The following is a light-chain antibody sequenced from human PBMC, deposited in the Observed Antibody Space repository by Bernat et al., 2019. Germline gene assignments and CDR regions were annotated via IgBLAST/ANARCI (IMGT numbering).Light chain of an antibody. CDR1: SSAVGSYNL. J-gene: IGLJ1*01. CDR3: CSYAGSSTYV. V-gene: IGLV2-23*01. Sequence: QSALTPPATVSGSPGQSITISCPGTSSAVGSYNLVSWYQQHPGKAPKLMSYEGSKRPSGVSNPFSGSKSGNTASLSLSELQAEDEADYCCCSYAGSSTYVFGTVTKVTV. CDR2: EGS.